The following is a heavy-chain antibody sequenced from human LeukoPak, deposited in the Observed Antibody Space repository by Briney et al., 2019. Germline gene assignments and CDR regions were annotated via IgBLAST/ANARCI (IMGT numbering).Heavy chain of an antibody. CDR2: IYYSGST. J-gene: IGHJ6*02. Sequence: PSETLSLTCTVSGGSISSSSYYWGWIRQPPGKGLEWIGSIYYSGSTYHNPSLKSRVTISEDTSKNQFSLRLSSVTAADTAVYYCARRDYYYYGMDVWGQGTTVTVSS. V-gene: IGHV4-39*01. CDR1: GGSISSSSYY. CDR3: ARRDYYYYGMDV.